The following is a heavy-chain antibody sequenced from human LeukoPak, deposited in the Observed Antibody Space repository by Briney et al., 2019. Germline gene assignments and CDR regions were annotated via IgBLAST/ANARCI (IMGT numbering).Heavy chain of an antibody. CDR1: GFTFSSYS. J-gene: IGHJ4*02. Sequence: GGSLRLSCATSGFTFSSYSMNWVRQAPGKGLEWVSYISSGSITIYYADSVKGRFTISRDNAKNSLYLQMNSLRDEDTAVYYCARDSHFQTSSGYSFDYWGQGTLVTVRS. CDR2: ISSGSITI. CDR3: ARDSHFQTSSGYSFDY. V-gene: IGHV3-48*02. D-gene: IGHD3-22*01.